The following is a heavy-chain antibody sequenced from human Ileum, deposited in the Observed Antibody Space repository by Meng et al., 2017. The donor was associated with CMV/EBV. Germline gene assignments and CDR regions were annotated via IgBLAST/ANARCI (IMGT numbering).Heavy chain of an antibody. J-gene: IGHJ4*02. Sequence: QLQLQEGGPGRVQPLETLSLTCSVSGGSMSGYYWGWIRQPAGKGLEWIGRIYVSVSTDYNPSLKSRATMSVDTSKKQFSLRLTSVTAADTAVYFCAREVDVDGAVPQKGGYYYDYWGQGILVTVSS. CDR2: IYVSVST. V-gene: IGHV4-4*07. CDR3: AREVDVDGAVPQKGGYYYDY. D-gene: IGHD3-3*01. CDR1: GGSMSGYY.